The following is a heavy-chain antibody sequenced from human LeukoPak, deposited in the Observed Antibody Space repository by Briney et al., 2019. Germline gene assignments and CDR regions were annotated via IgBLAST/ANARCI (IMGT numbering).Heavy chain of an antibody. Sequence: GGSLRLSCAASGFTFASYSMNWVRQAPGEGLEWVSSISGDSTYIYNAGSVKGRFTISRDSAQASLYLQMISLRADDTAVYYCARVSGRLERQSDLDYWGQGTLVIVSS. CDR1: GFTFASYS. V-gene: IGHV3-21*01. CDR3: ARVSGRLERQSDLDY. CDR2: ISGDSTYI. D-gene: IGHD1-1*01. J-gene: IGHJ4*02.